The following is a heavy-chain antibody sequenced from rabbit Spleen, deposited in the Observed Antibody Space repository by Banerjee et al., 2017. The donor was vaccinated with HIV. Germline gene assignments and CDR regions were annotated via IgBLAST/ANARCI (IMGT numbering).Heavy chain of an antibody. Sequence: QEHLVESGGGLVQPGASLTLTCTASGFSFNNGYDISWVRQAPGKGLEWIGFIYTGNGKNYYASWAKGRFTISKASSTTVTLQVTSLTAADTATYFCTRDDGSGHYIDGYFYLWGQGTLVTVS. J-gene: IGHJ4*01. V-gene: IGHV1S45*01. CDR1: GFSFNNGYD. CDR3: TRDDGSGHYIDGYFYL. D-gene: IGHD1-1*01. CDR2: IYTGNGKN.